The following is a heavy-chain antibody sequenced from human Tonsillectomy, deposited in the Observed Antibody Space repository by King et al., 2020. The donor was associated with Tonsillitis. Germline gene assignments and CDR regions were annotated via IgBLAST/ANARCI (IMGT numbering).Heavy chain of an antibody. CDR3: ARSSYSSGLYILAY. Sequence: VQLQESGPGLVKPSETLSLTCTVSGGSISSYYWSWIRQPPGKGLEWIGYIYYSGSTNYNPSLKSRVTISVDTSKNQFSLKLSSVTAADTAVYYCARSSYSSGLYILAYWGQGTLVTVSS. CDR1: GGSISSYY. D-gene: IGHD6-19*01. V-gene: IGHV4-59*01. CDR2: IYYSGST. J-gene: IGHJ4*02.